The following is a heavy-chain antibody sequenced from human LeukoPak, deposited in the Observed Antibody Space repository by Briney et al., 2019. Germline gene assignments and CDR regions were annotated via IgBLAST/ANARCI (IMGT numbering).Heavy chain of an antibody. J-gene: IGHJ6*03. CDR2: ICTSGST. CDR3: ARDLGFGNSDYMDV. Sequence: SETLSLTCTVSGGSISSYYWSWIRQPAGKGLEWIGRICTSGSTNYNPSLKSRVTMSVDTSKNQFSLKLSSVTAADTAVYYCARDLGFGNSDYMDVWGKGTTVTISS. V-gene: IGHV4-4*07. CDR1: GGSISSYY. D-gene: IGHD3-10*01.